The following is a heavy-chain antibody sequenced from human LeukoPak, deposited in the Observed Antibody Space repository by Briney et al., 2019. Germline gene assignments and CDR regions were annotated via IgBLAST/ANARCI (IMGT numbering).Heavy chain of an antibody. CDR2: INWDGSNT. V-gene: IGHV3-20*04. D-gene: IGHD6-13*01. J-gene: IGHJ4*02. CDR3: VRDLSSNWCSFDY. Sequence: GGSLRLSCAASGGTMDDYGMSWVRQAPGKGLEWVSGINWDGSNTYYAESVKGRFTISRDSAENSLYLQMNSLRDDDTALYYCVRDLSSNWCSFDYWGQGTLVTVSS. CDR1: GGTMDDYG.